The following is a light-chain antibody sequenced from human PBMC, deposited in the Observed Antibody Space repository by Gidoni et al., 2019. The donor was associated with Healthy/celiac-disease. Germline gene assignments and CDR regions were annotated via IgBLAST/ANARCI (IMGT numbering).Light chain of an antibody. CDR2: DAS. V-gene: IGKV3-11*01. CDR3: QQRSNWPPSLT. Sequence: IVFTQSPATLSLSPGARATLTCRASQSVSSYLAWYQQKPGQAPRLLIYDASNMATGIPVRLSGSGSGTDFTLTISILEPEDFAVYNCQQRSNWPPSLTFGGXTKVEIK. J-gene: IGKJ4*01. CDR1: QSVSSY.